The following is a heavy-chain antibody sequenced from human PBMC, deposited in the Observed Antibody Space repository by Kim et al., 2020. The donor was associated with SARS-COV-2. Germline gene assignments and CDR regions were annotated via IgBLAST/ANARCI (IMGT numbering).Heavy chain of an antibody. CDR3: ASRPLGSGYY. V-gene: IGHV4-4*02. D-gene: IGHD6-19*01. Sequence: STNYTPPLKSRVTISVDKSKTQFSLKLSSVTAADTAVYYCASRPLGSGYYWGQGTLVTVSS. CDR2: ST. J-gene: IGHJ4*02.